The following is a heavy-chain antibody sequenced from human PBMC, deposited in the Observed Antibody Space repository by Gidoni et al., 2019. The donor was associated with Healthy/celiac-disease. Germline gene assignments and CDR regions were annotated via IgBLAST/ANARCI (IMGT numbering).Heavy chain of an antibody. CDR2: ISYDGSNK. CDR1: GFTFSSYA. J-gene: IGHJ4*02. CDR3: ARENGIVATPYFDY. V-gene: IGHV3-30-3*01. Sequence: RSLRLSCAASGFTFSSYAMHWVRQAPGKDLEWVAVISYDGSNKYYADSVKGRFTISRDNSKNTLYLQMNSLRAEDTAVYYCARENGIVATPYFDYWGQGTLVTVSS. D-gene: IGHD5-12*01.